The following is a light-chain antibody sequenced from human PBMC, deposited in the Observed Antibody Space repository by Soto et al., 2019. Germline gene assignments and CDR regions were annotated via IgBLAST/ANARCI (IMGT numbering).Light chain of an antibody. CDR3: QQYSVWPLT. Sequence: EIVLTQSPATLSESPGERAALSCWASQSVSNNLAWYQQKPGQPPRLLIFGPSTRATGIPARFSGSGSEAEFALTISTLHSEDFAVYYCQQYSVWPLTFGGGTKVEIK. CDR2: GPS. J-gene: IGKJ4*01. CDR1: QSVSNN. V-gene: IGKV3D-15*01.